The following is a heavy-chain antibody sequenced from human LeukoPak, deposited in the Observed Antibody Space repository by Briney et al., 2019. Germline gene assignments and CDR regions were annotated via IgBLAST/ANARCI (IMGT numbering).Heavy chain of an antibody. V-gene: IGHV3-20*04. CDR2: TNWDGGRT. CDR1: GFTFDDYA. CDR3: AREAYYYDSSGQRGDNAFDI. D-gene: IGHD3-22*01. J-gene: IGHJ3*02. Sequence: PGGSLRLSCAASGFTFDDYAMSWVRQTPGKGLEWVSGTNWDGGRTGYADSVKGRFTISRDNAKNSLYLQMNSLRAEDTAVYYCAREAYYYDSSGQRGDNAFDIWGQGTMVTVSS.